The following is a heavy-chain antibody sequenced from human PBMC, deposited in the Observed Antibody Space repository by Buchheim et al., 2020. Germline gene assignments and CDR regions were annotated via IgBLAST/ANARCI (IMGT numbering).Heavy chain of an antibody. V-gene: IGHV3-30*09. J-gene: IGHJ4*02. D-gene: IGHD3-22*01. CDR2: ISDDEDEK. CDR1: GFTFSSYN. Sequence: QVKLVESGGGVVQPGRSLRLSCAASGFTFSSYNMHWFRQAPGKGLEWVALISDDEDEKLYTDSVKGRFVISRDNSRNTLYLQMDSLRGEDTAVFYCARENSQDYDSSFDFWGQGTL. CDR3: ARENSQDYDSSFDF.